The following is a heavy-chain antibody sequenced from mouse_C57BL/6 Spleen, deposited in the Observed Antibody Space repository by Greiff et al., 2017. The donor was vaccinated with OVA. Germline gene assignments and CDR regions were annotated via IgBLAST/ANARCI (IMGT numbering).Heavy chain of an antibody. CDR3: ARWGTTVVRLFDY. CDR1: GYTFTSYW. CDR2: IHPNSGST. D-gene: IGHD1-1*01. Sequence: VQLQQPGAELVKPGASVKLSCKASGYTFTSYWMHWVKQRPGQGLEWIGMIHPNSGSTNSNEKFKGKATLTVDKASSTAYMQLSSLTSEDSAVYYCARWGTTVVRLFDYWGQGTTLTVSS. V-gene: IGHV1-64*01. J-gene: IGHJ2*01.